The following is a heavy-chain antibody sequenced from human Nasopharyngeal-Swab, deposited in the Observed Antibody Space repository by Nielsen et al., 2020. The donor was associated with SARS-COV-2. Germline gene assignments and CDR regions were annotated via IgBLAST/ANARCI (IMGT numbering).Heavy chain of an antibody. D-gene: IGHD3-9*01. CDR3: ARASIFGYYYYYMDV. Sequence: SQTLSLTCAVYGGSFSGYYWSWIRQPPGKGLEWIGEINHSGSTNYNPSLKSRVTMSVDTSKNQFSLKLSSVTAADTAIYCCARASIFGYYYYYMDVWDKGTTVTVSS. CDR1: GGSFSGYY. V-gene: IGHV4-34*01. CDR2: INHSGST. J-gene: IGHJ6*03.